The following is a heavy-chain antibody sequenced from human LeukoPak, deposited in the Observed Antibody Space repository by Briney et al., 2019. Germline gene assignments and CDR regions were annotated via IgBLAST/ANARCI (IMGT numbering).Heavy chain of an antibody. Sequence: PGGSLRLSCAASGFTFSSSEMNWVRQAPGKGLEWVSYISSSGSTIKYADSVKGRFTISRDNAKNSLSLQMSSLRAEDTAVYYCAREGSGWHYFDYWGQGTLVTVSS. CDR1: GFTFSSSE. V-gene: IGHV3-48*03. J-gene: IGHJ4*02. D-gene: IGHD6-19*01. CDR2: ISSSGSTI. CDR3: AREGSGWHYFDY.